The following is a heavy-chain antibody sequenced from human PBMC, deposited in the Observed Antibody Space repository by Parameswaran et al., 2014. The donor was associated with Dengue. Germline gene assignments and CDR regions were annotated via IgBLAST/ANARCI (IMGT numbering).Heavy chain of an antibody. D-gene: IGHD3-9*01. CDR3: AKAPFLTTKDY. J-gene: IGHJ4*02. CDR2: LSGSGGST. Sequence: VRQAPGKGLEWVSALSGSGGSTYYADSVKGRFTISRDNSKNTLFLQMNSLRAEDTAVYYCAKAPFLTTKDYWGQGTLVTVSS. V-gene: IGHV3-23*01.